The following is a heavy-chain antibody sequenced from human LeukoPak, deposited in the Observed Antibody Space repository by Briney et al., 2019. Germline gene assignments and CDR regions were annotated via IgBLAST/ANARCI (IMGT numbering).Heavy chain of an antibody. CDR1: GFTFSSYA. V-gene: IGHV3-23*01. CDR2: ISSSGGST. CDR3: AKDLLEDSYGDIYFDY. Sequence: PGGSLTLSCAASGFTFSSYAMSWVRQAPGKVLDWVSAISSSGGSTYYADSVKGRFTISRDNSKNTLYLQMNSLRAEDTAVYYCAKDLLEDSYGDIYFDYWGQGTLVTVSS. J-gene: IGHJ4*02. D-gene: IGHD5-18*01.